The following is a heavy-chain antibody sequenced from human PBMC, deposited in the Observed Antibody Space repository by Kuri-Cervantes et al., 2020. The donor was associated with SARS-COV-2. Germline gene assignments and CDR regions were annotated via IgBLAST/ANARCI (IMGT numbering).Heavy chain of an antibody. CDR2: ISYDGSNK. CDR3: ARGPQWLPAVYYSYYYMDV. V-gene: IGHV3-30*04. J-gene: IGHJ6*03. CDR1: GFTFCGYA. Sequence: GESLKISCAASGFTFCGYAMHWDRQAPGKGLEWVAVISYDGSNKYYADSVKGRFTNSRDNSKNTLYLQMNSLRAEDTAVYYCARGPQWLPAVYYSYYYMDVWGKGTTVTVSS. D-gene: IGHD6-19*01.